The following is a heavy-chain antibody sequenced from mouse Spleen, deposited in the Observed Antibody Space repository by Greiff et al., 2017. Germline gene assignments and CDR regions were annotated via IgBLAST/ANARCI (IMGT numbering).Heavy chain of an antibody. CDR2: IDPENGDT. CDR3: TTWRVTLDY. V-gene: IGHV14-4*01. D-gene: IGHD2-1*01. CDR1: GFNIKDDY. Sequence: EVQLQQSGAELVRPGASVKLSCTASGFNIKDDYMHWVKQRPEQGLEWIGWIDPENGDTEYASKFQGKATITADTSSNTAYLQLSSLTSEDTAVYYCTTWRVTLDYWGQGTTLTVSS. J-gene: IGHJ2*01.